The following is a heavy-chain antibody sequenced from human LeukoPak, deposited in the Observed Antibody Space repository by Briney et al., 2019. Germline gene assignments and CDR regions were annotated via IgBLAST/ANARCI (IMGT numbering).Heavy chain of an antibody. V-gene: IGHV4-34*01. Sequence: SETLSLTCAVYGGSLSDHYWSWIRQPPGKGLEWIGEINHSGSTNYNPSLKSRVTISVDTSKNQFSLKLSSVTAADTAVYYCARGYHYYGSGSYDAFDIWGQGTMVTVSS. D-gene: IGHD3-10*01. CDR1: GGSLSDHY. J-gene: IGHJ3*02. CDR3: ARGYHYYGSGSYDAFDI. CDR2: INHSGST.